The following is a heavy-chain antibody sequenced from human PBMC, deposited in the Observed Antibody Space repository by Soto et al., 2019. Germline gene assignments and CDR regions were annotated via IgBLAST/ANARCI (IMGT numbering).Heavy chain of an antibody. CDR3: ARGETYDFWSGYPLGYYGMDV. D-gene: IGHD3-3*01. V-gene: IGHV4-31*03. J-gene: IGHJ6*02. CDR2: IYYSGST. CDR1: GGSISSGGYY. Sequence: QVQLQESGPGLVKPSQTLSLTCTVSGGSISSGGYYWSWIRQHPGKGLERIGFIYYSGSTYYNSSLKSRVTISLETSKNQFSLKLSSVTAADTALYYCARGETYDFWSGYPLGYYGMDVWGQGTTATVSS.